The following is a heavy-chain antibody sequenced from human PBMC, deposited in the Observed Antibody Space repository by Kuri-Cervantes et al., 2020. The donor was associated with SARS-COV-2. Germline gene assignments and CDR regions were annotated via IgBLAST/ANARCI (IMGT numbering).Heavy chain of an antibody. V-gene: IGHV3-13*05. CDR1: GFTFSSYD. CDR2: IGTAGDP. CDR3: TRVPSIQYQLLPYYYYGMDV. Sequence: GGSLRLSCAASGFTFSSYDMHWVRQATGKGLEWVSAIGTAGDPYYPGSVKGRFTISRENAKNSLYLQMNSLKTEDTAVYYCTRVPSIQYQLLPYYYYGMDVWGQGTTVTVSS. J-gene: IGHJ6*02. D-gene: IGHD2-2*01.